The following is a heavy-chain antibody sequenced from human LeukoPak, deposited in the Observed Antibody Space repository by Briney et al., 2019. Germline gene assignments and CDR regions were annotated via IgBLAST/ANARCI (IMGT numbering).Heavy chain of an antibody. J-gene: IGHJ4*02. CDR1: GGSISSSSYY. D-gene: IGHD5-18*01. CDR3: ARNTAITDY. Sequence: PETLSLTCTVSGGSISSSSYYWGWIRQPPGKGLEWIGSIYYSGSTYYNPSLKSRVTISVDTSKNQFSLKLSSVTAADTAVYYCARNTAITDYWGQGTLVTVSS. V-gene: IGHV4-39*01. CDR2: IYYSGST.